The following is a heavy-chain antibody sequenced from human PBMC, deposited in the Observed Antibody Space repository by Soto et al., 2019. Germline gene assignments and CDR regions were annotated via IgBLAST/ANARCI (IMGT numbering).Heavy chain of an antibody. D-gene: IGHD2-8*01. Sequence: SETLSLTCAVYGGSFSSYYWRWIRQPPGKGLEWIGEINHSGSTNYNPSLKSRVTISVDTSKNQFSLKLSSVTAADTAVYYCGVGSVLMVYAIQHWGQGTLVTVSS. V-gene: IGHV4-34*01. J-gene: IGHJ1*01. CDR1: GGSFSSYY. CDR2: INHSGST. CDR3: GVGSVLMVYAIQH.